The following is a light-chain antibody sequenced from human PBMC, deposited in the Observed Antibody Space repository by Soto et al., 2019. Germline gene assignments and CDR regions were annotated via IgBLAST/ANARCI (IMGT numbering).Light chain of an antibody. CDR2: VAS. V-gene: IGKV3-15*01. Sequence: EIVMTQSPATLSVYPGERATLSCRASQSVNSNLAWYQQKPGQTPKLLIYVASTRATGIPARFSGSGSGTEFTLTISSLQSEDFAIYYCQQYNVWPLTFGGGTKVEFK. CDR3: QQYNVWPLT. J-gene: IGKJ4*01. CDR1: QSVNSN.